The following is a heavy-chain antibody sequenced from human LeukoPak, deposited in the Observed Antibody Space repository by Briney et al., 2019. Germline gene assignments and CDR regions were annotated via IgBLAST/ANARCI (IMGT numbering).Heavy chain of an antibody. D-gene: IGHD3-3*01. J-gene: IGHJ5*02. Sequence: PGGSLRLSCAASGFTFSSYAMSWVRQAPGKGLEWVSAISGSGGSTSYADSVKGRFTISRDNSKNTLYLQMNSLRAEDTAVYYCAKLVPSDDFWGGYLGWFDPWGQGTLVTVSS. CDR1: GFTFSSYA. V-gene: IGHV3-23*01. CDR2: ISGSGGST. CDR3: AKLVPSDDFWGGYLGWFDP.